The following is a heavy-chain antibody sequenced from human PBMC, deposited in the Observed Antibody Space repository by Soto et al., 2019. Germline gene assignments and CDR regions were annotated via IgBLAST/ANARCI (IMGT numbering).Heavy chain of an antibody. CDR1: GGSFSGYY. CDR2: INHSGST. J-gene: IGHJ4*02. V-gene: IGHV4-34*01. D-gene: IGHD5-12*01. Sequence: SSETLSLTCAVYGGSFSGYYWSWIRQPPGKGLEWIGEINHSGSTNYNPSLKSRVTISVDMSKNQFSLKLSSVTAADTAVYYCARGSIVATIDYWGQGTLVTVSS. CDR3: ARGSIVATIDY.